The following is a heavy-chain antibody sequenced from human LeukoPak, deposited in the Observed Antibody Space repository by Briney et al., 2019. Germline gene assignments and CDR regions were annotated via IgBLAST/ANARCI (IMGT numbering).Heavy chain of an antibody. V-gene: IGHV3-33*01. D-gene: IGHD3-22*01. Sequence: GGSLRLSCAASGFTFSSYGMHWVRQAPGKGLEWVAVIWYDGSNKYYADSVKGRFTISRENAKNSLYLQMNSLRAGDTAVYYCARGGFGSGYFISSWGQGTLVTVSS. CDR2: IWYDGSNK. CDR1: GFTFSSYG. J-gene: IGHJ5*02. CDR3: ARGGFGSGYFISS.